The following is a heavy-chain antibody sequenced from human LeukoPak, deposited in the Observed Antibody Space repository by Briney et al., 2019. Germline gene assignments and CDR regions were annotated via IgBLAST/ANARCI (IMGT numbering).Heavy chain of an antibody. V-gene: IGHV3-48*02. CDR2: ISSSSSTI. J-gene: IGHJ4*02. CDR1: GFTFSSYA. CDR3: ARDYSGYADY. D-gene: IGHD5-12*01. Sequence: GGSLRLSCAASGFTFSSYAMSWVSQAPGKGLEWVSYISSSSSTIYYADSVKGRFTISRDNAKNSLYLQMNSLRDEDTAVYYCARDYSGYADYWGQGTLVTVSS.